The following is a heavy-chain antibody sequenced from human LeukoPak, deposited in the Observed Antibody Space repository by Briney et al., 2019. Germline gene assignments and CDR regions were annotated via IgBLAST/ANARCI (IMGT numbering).Heavy chain of an antibody. CDR1: GGTFSSYA. D-gene: IGHD3-3*01. CDR3: ARGSVLAIFGVVIMGNWFDP. J-gene: IGHJ5*02. CDR2: IIPIFGTA. Sequence: GASVKVSCKASGGTFSSYAISWVRQAPGQWLEWMGGIIPIFGTANYAQKFQGRVTITTDESTSTAYMELSSLRSEDTAVYYCARGSVLAIFGVVIMGNWFDPWGQGTLVTVCS. V-gene: IGHV1-69*05.